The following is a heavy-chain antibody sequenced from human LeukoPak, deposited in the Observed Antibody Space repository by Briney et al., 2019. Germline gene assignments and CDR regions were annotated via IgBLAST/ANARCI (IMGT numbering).Heavy chain of an antibody. CDR3: ARYSSSHHAYNWFDP. CDR2: IYTSGST. D-gene: IGHD6-6*01. CDR1: GGSISSYY. J-gene: IGHJ5*02. V-gene: IGHV4-4*07. Sequence: PSETLSLTCTVSGGSISSYYWSWIRQPAGKGLEWIGRIYTSGSTNYNPSLKSRVTMSVDTSKNQFSLKLSSVTAADTAVYYCARYSSSHHAYNWFDPWGQGTLVTVSS.